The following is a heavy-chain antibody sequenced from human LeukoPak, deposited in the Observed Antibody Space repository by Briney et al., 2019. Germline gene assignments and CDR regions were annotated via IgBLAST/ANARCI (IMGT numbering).Heavy chain of an antibody. V-gene: IGHV3-30*02. CDR1: GFTFSSYG. J-gene: IGHJ4*02. Sequence: GRSLRPSCAASGFTFSSYGMHRVRQAPGKGLEWVAFIRYDGSNKYYADSVKGRFTISRDNSKNTLYLQMNSLRAEDTAVYYCAKGRSSGWYFDYWGQGTLVTVSS. CDR3: AKGRSSGWYFDY. D-gene: IGHD6-19*01. CDR2: IRYDGSNK.